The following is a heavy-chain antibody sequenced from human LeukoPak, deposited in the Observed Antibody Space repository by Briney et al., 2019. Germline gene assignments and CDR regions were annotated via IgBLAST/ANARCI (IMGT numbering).Heavy chain of an antibody. CDR1: GGTFSSYA. V-gene: IGHV1-69*04. D-gene: IGHD5-12*01. Sequence: GASVKVSCKASGGTFSSYAISWVRQAPGQGLEWMGRIIPILGIANYAQKFQGRVTITADKSTSTAYMELSSLRSEDTAVYYCASSGEMATSGDYYYYYGMDVWGQGTTVTVSS. CDR2: IIPILGIA. J-gene: IGHJ6*02. CDR3: ASSGEMATSGDYYYYYGMDV.